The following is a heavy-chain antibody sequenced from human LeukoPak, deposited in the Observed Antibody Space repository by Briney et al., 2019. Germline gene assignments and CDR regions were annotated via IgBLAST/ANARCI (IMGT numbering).Heavy chain of an antibody. CDR2: IRYDGRNK. CDR1: GFTFSTCG. D-gene: IGHD3-10*01. J-gene: IGHJ4*02. CDR3: AKGPEVRGVIVILKTGEKGALDY. Sequence: GGSLRLSCAGSGFTFSTCGMHWVRQAPGKGLEWVAFIRYDGRNKYYADSVKGRFTISKDNSKNTLYLQMNSLRAEDSAVYYCAKGPEVRGVIVILKTGEKGALDYWGQGTLVTVSS. V-gene: IGHV3-30*02.